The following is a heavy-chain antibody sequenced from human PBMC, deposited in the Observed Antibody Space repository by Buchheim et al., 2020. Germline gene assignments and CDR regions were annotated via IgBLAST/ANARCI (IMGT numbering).Heavy chain of an antibody. CDR2: INSYGIST. CDR3: ANSRGVAGTHDY. CDR1: GFTFSSYW. J-gene: IGHJ4*02. V-gene: IGHV3-74*01. Sequence: EVQLVESGGGLVQPGGSLRLSCAASGFTFSSYWMHWVRQAPGKGLVWVSRINSYGISTSYSDSLKGRFPISRDNAKNTLFLQMNSLRAEDTAVYYCANSRGVAGTHDYWGQGTL. D-gene: IGHD2-15*01.